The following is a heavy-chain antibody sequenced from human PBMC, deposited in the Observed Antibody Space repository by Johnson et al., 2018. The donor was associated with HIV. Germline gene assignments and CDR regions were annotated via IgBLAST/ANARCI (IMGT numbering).Heavy chain of an antibody. CDR3: AKVYSSSVPAPGI. D-gene: IGHD6-6*01. V-gene: IGHV3-30*18. CDR2: ISYDGSNK. Sequence: QVQLVESWGGVVQPGRSLRLSCAASGFTFSSYGMHWVRQAPGKGLEWVAVISYDGSNKYYADSVKGRFTISRDNSKNTLYLQMNSLRAEDTAVYYCAKVYSSSVPAPGIWGQGTMVTVSS. J-gene: IGHJ3*02. CDR1: GFTFSSYG.